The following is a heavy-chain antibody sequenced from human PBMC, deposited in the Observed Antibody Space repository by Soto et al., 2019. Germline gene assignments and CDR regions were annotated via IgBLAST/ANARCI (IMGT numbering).Heavy chain of an antibody. CDR3: ARDLRITGTTHWFDP. CDR2: ISAYNGNT. Sequence: ASVTVSCKASGYTFTSYGISWVRQAPGQGLEWMGWISAYNGNTNYAQKLQGRVTMTTDTSTSTAYMELRSLRSDDTAVYYCARDLRITGTTHWFDPWGQGTLVTVSS. J-gene: IGHJ5*02. V-gene: IGHV1-18*04. D-gene: IGHD1-7*01. CDR1: GYTFTSYG.